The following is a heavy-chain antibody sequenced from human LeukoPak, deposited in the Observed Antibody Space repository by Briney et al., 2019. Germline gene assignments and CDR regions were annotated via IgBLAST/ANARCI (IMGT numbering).Heavy chain of an antibody. D-gene: IGHD5-24*01. CDR2: INPSSGST. CDR1: GYTFTSYY. J-gene: IGHJ4*02. V-gene: IGHV1-46*01. CDR3: AREVSLDVTEHGRMATIIRGFDY. Sequence: ASVKISCKASGYTFTSYYMHWVRQAPGQGLEWMGIINPSSGSTSYAQKFQGRVTMTRDTSTSTVYMELSSLRSEDTAVYYCAREVSLDVTEHGRMATIIRGFDYWGQGTLVTVSS.